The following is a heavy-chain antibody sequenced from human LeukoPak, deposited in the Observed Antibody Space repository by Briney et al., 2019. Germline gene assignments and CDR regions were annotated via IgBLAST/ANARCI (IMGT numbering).Heavy chain of an antibody. CDR1: GFTFSSYS. J-gene: IGHJ5*02. D-gene: IGHD3-10*01. CDR2: ISSSSSYI. V-gene: IGHV3-21*01. Sequence: GGSLRLSCAASGFTFSSYSMNWVRQAPGKGLEWVSSISSSSSYIYYADSVKGRFTISRDNAKNSLYLQMNSLRAEDTAVYYCASYGSGSYYKAWFDPWGQGTLVTVSS. CDR3: ASYGSGSYYKAWFDP.